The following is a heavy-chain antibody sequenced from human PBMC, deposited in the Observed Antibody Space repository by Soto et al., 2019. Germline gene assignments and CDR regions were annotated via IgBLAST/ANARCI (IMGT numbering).Heavy chain of an antibody. CDR1: GFTFSSYS. D-gene: IGHD5-18*01. CDR3: ARPSGGYSYGYQPDYYYGMDV. V-gene: IGHV3-21*01. J-gene: IGHJ6*02. CDR2: ISSSSSYI. Sequence: PGGSRRLSCAASGFTFSSYSMNWVRQAPGKGLEWVSSISSSSSYIYYADSVKGRFTISRDNAKNSLYLQMNSLRAEDTAVYYCARPSGGYSYGYQPDYYYGMDVWGQGTTVTV.